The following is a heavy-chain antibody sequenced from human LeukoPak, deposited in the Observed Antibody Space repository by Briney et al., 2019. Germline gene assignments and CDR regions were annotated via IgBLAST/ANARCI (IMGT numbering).Heavy chain of an antibody. CDR2: LSASGGST. CDR1: GSFSSYV. Sequence: RGSLRLSCAASGSFSSYVTTWVRQAPGRGLEWVSTLSASGGSTYYADSVKGRFTISRDNSKNTLYLQMSSLRAEDTAVYFCAKDLILVLPAAYDYWGQGTLVTVSS. J-gene: IGHJ4*02. V-gene: IGHV3-23*01. D-gene: IGHD2-2*01. CDR3: AKDLILVLPAAYDY.